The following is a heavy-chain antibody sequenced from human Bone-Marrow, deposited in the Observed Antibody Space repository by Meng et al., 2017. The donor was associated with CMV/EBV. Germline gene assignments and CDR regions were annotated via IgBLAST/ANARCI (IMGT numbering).Heavy chain of an antibody. J-gene: IGHJ4*02. CDR2: ISWNSGSI. D-gene: IGHD4-23*01. V-gene: IGHV3-9*01. CDR3: AKSTTHYGGNSYFDY. CDR1: GFTFDDYA. Sequence: SLKISCAASGFTFDDYAMHWVRQAPGKGLEWVSGISWNSGSIGYADSVKGRFTISRDNAKNSLYLQMNSLRAEDTALYYCAKSTTHYGGNSYFDYWGQGTRVTVSS.